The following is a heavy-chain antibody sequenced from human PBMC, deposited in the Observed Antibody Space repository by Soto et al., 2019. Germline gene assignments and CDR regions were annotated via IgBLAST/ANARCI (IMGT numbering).Heavy chain of an antibody. CDR1: GYTFTGCY. Sequence: ASGKVSCKASGYTFTGCYIHWVRQARGQGLEWMGWINPNSGGTNYAQKFQGRVTMTRDTSISTAYMELSRLRSDDTAVYYCAREPRGEATDNWNYVDYWGQGTLVTVSS. CDR3: AREPRGEATDNWNYVDY. D-gene: IGHD1-20*01. V-gene: IGHV1-2*02. CDR2: INPNSGGT. J-gene: IGHJ4*02.